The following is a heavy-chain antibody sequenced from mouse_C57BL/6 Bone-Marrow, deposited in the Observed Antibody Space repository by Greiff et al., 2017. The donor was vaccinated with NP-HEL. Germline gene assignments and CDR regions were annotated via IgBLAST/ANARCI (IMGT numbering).Heavy chain of an antibody. Sequence: QVQLQQPGAELVKPGASVKLSCKASGYTFTSYWMHWVKQRPGQGLEWIGMIHPNSGNTYYNEKFKGKATLTADKSSSTAYMELRSLTSEDSAVYFCARRFDDRPYYFDYWGQGTTLTVSS. V-gene: IGHV1-64*01. CDR3: ARRFDDRPYYFDY. CDR1: GYTFTSYW. J-gene: IGHJ2*01. CDR2: IHPNSGNT.